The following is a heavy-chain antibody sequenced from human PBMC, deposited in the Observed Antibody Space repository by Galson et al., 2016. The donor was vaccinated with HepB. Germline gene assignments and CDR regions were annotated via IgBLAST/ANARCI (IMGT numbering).Heavy chain of an antibody. V-gene: IGHV3-23*01. CDR3: ARRAEFALGRYWYILVMDV. Sequence: SLRLSCAASGFSFNSYDMNWVRQAPGKGLEWVSIISANGEAAYYTDSVQGRFSISRDNSKKMLFLEVSSLRAEDTAVYYCARRAEFALGRYWYILVMDVWGHGTTVTVSS. J-gene: IGHJ6*02. CDR2: ISANGEAA. CDR1: GFSFNSYD. D-gene: IGHD2-2*01.